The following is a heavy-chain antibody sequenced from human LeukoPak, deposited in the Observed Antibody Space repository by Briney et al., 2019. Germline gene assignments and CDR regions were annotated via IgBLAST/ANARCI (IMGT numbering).Heavy chain of an antibody. Sequence: SETLSLTCTVSGGSISSGTYYWSWIHQHPGKGLEWIGYIYYSGSAYYNPSLKSRVTISVDTSKNQFSLNLSSVTAADTAVYYCARDPDSSGYHDYWGQGTLVTVSS. CDR1: GGSISSGTYY. CDR2: IYYSGSA. V-gene: IGHV4-31*03. J-gene: IGHJ4*02. CDR3: ARDPDSSGYHDY. D-gene: IGHD3-22*01.